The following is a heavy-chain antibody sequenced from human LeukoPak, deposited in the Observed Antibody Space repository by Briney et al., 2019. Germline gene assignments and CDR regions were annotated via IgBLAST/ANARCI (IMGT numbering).Heavy chain of an antibody. CDR2: INPNSGGT. J-gene: IGHJ4*02. CDR3: ATNSGYVGLPKDY. D-gene: IGHD5-12*01. Sequence: GASVKVSCKASGYTFTGYYMHWVRQAPGQGLEWMGWINPNSGGTNYAQKFQGRVTMTRDTSISTAYMELSRLRSDDTAVYYCATNSGYVGLPKDYWGQGTLVTVSS. V-gene: IGHV1-2*02. CDR1: GYTFTGYY.